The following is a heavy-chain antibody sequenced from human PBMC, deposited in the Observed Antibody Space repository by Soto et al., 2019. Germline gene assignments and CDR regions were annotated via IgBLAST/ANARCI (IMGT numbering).Heavy chain of an antibody. D-gene: IGHD1-26*01. J-gene: IGHJ5*02. CDR1: GFPFSAFS. Sequence: GGSLRLSCASSGFPFSAFSMNWVRQAPGKGLEWVAYISSSGSTIYYADSVKGRFTISRDNSKNTVYLQMNSLRAEDTAVYYCAKDYVGPTFVGGNWFDPWGQGTRVTVSS. V-gene: IGHV3-48*01. CDR2: ISSSGSTI. CDR3: AKDYVGPTFVGGNWFDP.